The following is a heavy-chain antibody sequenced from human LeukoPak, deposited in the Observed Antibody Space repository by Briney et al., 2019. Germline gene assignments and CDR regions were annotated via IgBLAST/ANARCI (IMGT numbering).Heavy chain of an antibody. CDR1: GGSVSNYY. Sequence: PSETLSLTCTVSGGSVSNYYWSWIRQSPGKGLEWIGYTYYTETSYNPSLKSRVTISADTSKNQFSLKLSSVTAADTAVYYCATTTIRLGYWGQGTLVTVSS. J-gene: IGHJ4*02. CDR3: ATTTIRLGY. CDR2: TYYTET. V-gene: IGHV4-59*02. D-gene: IGHD1-26*01.